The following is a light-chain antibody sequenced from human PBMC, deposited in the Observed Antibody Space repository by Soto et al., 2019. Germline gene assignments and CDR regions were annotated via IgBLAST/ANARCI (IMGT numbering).Light chain of an antibody. V-gene: IGLV2-8*01. CDR1: SSDVGGNNY. Sequence: SVLTQPPSASGSPGQSVTISCTGTSSDVGGNNYASWYQQHPGKAPKLIIYEVSKRPSGVPDRFSGSKSGNTASLSVSGLQTEDEADYYCSSYAGTDNPYVFGTGTKVTVL. J-gene: IGLJ1*01. CDR2: EVS. CDR3: SSYAGTDNPYV.